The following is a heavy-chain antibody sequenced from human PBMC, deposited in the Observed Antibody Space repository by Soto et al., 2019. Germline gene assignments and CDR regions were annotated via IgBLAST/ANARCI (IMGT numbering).Heavy chain of an antibody. CDR1: GFSFSRKNY. D-gene: IGHD6-19*01. J-gene: IGHJ3*02. Sequence: PCGSLRLPCAPSGFSFSRKNYLTCFRPAPGKGLEWASALYCSDGTDYADSLKVRFSVSRDNSKHTFYLQLHSLRPSNTALYLRATWLQRKHAFDIWGVGRIVNV. V-gene: IGHV3-53*01. CDR2: LYCSDGT. CDR3: ATWLQRKHAFDI.